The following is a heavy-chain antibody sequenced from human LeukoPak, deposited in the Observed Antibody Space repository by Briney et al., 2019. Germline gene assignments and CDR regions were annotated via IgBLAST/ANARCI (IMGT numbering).Heavy chain of an antibody. V-gene: IGHV3-30*18. D-gene: IGHD5-18*01. J-gene: IGHJ4*02. CDR1: VFTFRRYD. Sequence: GRSLRLFCAASVFTFRRYDMHCVRHAPGKARECVAVISYDGSNKYYADSVKGRFTISRDNSKNPLYLQMNSLRAEDTAVYYCAKDSGGYSYGPDYWGKGTLVTVSS. CDR3: AKDSGGYSYGPDY. CDR2: ISYDGSNK.